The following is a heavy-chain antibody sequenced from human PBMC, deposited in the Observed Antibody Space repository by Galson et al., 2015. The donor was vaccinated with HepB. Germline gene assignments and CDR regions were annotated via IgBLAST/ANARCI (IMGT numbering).Heavy chain of an antibody. J-gene: IGHJ4*02. Sequence: SLRLSCAASGFTFSSYGMHWVRQAPGKGLEWVAVIWYDGSNKYYADSVKGRFTISRDNSKNTLYLQMNSLRAEDMAVYYCARDCSSTSCYPFDYWGQGTLVTVSS. CDR1: GFTFSSYG. D-gene: IGHD2-2*01. V-gene: IGHV3-33*01. CDR2: IWYDGSNK. CDR3: ARDCSSTSCYPFDY.